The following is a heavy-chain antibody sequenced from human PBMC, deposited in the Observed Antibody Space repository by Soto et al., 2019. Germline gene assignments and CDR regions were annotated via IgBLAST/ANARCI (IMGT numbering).Heavy chain of an antibody. CDR2: SSGSGGST. D-gene: IGHD3-22*01. CDR3: ARDDSRDYYYDAFDI. CDR1: GFTFSSYA. V-gene: IGHV3-23*01. Sequence: EVQLLESGGGLAQPGGSLRLSCVASGFTFSSYAMTWVRQAPGQGLEWVSVSSGSGGSTYYADSVKGRFTISRDNSKNRLYLQMTSLRAEDTAVYYCARDDSRDYYYDAFDIWGQGTMVTVSS. J-gene: IGHJ3*02.